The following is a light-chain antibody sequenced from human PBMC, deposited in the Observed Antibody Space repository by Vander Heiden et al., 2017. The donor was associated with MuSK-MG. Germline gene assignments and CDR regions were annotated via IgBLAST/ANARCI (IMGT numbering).Light chain of an antibody. J-gene: IGKJ5*01. CDR2: DAS. V-gene: IGKV3-11*01. CDR1: QSVGKY. Sequence: EIVSPPSPPTMSLSPGERATLSSRASQSVGKYLACYQQKPGQATRLLIYDASVGAPVIPTMFSGSGCGNFFTLTISSQEPEVFAVYCCQQHCNWPPITFGQGTQLEIK. CDR3: QQHCNWPPIT.